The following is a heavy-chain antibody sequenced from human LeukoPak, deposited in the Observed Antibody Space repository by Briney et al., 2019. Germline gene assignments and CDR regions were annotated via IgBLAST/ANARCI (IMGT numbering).Heavy chain of an antibody. CDR3: AAAMIPNAFDI. D-gene: IGHD2-2*01. CDR2: IYPGDSDT. V-gene: IGHV5-51*01. CDR1: GYIFTTYW. J-gene: IGHJ3*02. Sequence: GESLKISWKASGYIFTTYWIGGVRHVPGKGLEWMGVIYPGDSDTRYGPSSRGQVTISADQSISTACLQWGGLTASDTAMYYCAAAMIPNAFDIWGQGTMVTVSS.